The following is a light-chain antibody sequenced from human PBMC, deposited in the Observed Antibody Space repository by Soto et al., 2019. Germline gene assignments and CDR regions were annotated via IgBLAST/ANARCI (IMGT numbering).Light chain of an antibody. CDR3: APWDDSLNGPV. CDR2: ATN. V-gene: IGLV1-44*01. J-gene: IGLJ3*02. Sequence: QSLLTQPPSASGTPGQRVTISCSGSSSNIGSNTVNWYQQLPGTAPRLLIYATNQRPSGVPDRFSGSKSGTSASLAISGLQSEDEADYYCAPWDDSLNGPVFGGGTKLTVL. CDR1: SSNIGSNT.